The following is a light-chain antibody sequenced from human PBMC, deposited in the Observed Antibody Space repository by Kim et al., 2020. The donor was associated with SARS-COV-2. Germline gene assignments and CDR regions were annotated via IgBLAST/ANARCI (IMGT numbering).Light chain of an antibody. CDR3: QQYGTSPIT. CDR2: GAS. Sequence: DIVLTQSPGTVSLSPGERATLSCRASQSVSSNSLAWYRQRPGQAPRLLIYGASNRATGISDRLSGSGSGTEFTLTISRLEPEDVAVYYCQQYGTSPITFCQGTRLEIK. CDR1: QSVSSNS. J-gene: IGKJ5*01. V-gene: IGKV3-20*01.